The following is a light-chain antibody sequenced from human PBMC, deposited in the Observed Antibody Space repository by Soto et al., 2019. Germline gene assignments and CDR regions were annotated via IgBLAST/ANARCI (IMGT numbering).Light chain of an antibody. CDR1: QSVSSN. CDR2: GAS. J-gene: IGKJ1*01. V-gene: IGKV3-15*01. CDR3: QQYNDWPRT. Sequence: EIVMTQSPATLSVSPGERATLSCRASQSVSSNLAWYQHKPGQAPRLLIYGASTRATGMPARFSGSGSGTEFTLTISSLQSEDFAVYYCQQYNDWPRTFGQGTKVDI.